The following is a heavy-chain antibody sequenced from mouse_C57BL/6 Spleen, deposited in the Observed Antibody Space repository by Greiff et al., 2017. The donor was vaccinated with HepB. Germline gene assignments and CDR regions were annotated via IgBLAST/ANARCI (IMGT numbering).Heavy chain of an antibody. V-gene: IGHV1-76*01. Sequence: QVQLQQSGAELVRPGASVKLSCKASGYTFTDYYINWVKQRPGQGLEWIARIYPGSGNSYYNEKLKGKATLTAEKSSSTAYMQLSSLTSEDSAVYSCARGGNYSWFAYWGQGTLVTVSA. CDR3: ARGGNYSWFAY. J-gene: IGHJ3*01. CDR2: IYPGSGNS. CDR1: GYTFTDYY. D-gene: IGHD2-1*01.